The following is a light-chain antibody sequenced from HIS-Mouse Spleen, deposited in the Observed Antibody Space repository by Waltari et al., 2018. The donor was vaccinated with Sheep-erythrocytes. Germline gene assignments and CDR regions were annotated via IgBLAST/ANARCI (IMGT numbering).Light chain of an antibody. V-gene: IGKV2-28*01. J-gene: IGKJ2*02. CDR2: LGS. CDR1: QSLLHSNGYNY. CDR3: MQALQTMCT. Sequence: DIVMTQSPLSLPVTPGEPASISCRSSQSLLHSNGYNYLDWYLQKPGQSPQLLIYLGSNQAAGVPGRFSGSGSGTDFTMKISRLEADDVGVYYGMQALQTMCTFGHGTKLEIQ.